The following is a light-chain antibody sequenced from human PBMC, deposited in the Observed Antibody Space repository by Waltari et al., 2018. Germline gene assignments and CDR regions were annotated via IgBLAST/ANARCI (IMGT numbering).Light chain of an antibody. J-gene: IGKJ5*01. CDR3: QQYNVWPPIT. V-gene: IGKV3-15*01. CDR2: GAS. CDR1: QRIHDN. Sequence: EIVMTQSPATLSVSPGDRATLSCRASQRIHDNVAWYQQQPGQAPRLLIYGASTRATGIPARFRGTGSGTEFTLSISSLQTEDFGVYYCQQYNVWPPITFVQATRLEIK.